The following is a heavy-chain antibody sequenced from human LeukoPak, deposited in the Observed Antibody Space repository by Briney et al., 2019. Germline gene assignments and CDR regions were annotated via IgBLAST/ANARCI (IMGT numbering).Heavy chain of an antibody. D-gene: IGHD2-2*01. J-gene: IGHJ4*02. CDR2: ISGSCGST. CDR1: VFTSSSYA. Sequence: GSLRLSCAASVFTSSSYAMSWVPQAPGEGLEWVSAISGSCGSTYYADSVKGRFTISRDNSKTTLYLQMNSLRAEDTAVYYCAKGGYASMARFDYWGQGTLVTVSS. V-gene: IGHV3-23*01. CDR3: AKGGYASMARFDY.